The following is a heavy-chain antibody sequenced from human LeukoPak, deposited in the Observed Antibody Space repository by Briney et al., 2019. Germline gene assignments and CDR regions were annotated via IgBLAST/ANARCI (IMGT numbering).Heavy chain of an antibody. V-gene: IGHV3-23*01. D-gene: IGHD5-18*01. J-gene: IGHJ4*02. CDR3: AKDGDNGYSYNIDY. Sequence: GGSLRLSCAVSGITLSNYGMSWVRQAPGKGLEWVSSTSGSGGLTYYADFVKGRFTISRDNSKHTLYMQMNSLRAEDTAVYYCAKDGDNGYSYNIDYWGPGTLITVSS. CDR1: GITLSNYG. CDR2: TSGSGGLT.